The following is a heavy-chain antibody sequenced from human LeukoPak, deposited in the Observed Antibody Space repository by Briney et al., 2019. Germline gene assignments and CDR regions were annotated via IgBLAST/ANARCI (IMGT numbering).Heavy chain of an antibody. J-gene: IGHJ3*02. CDR2: IHTSGRT. CDR3: ARDQWGGNYIHDAFDI. D-gene: IGHD4-23*01. CDR1: GGSISSYY. V-gene: IGHV4-4*07. Sequence: SETLSLTCTVSGGSISSYYWSWIRQPAGKGLEWIGRIHTSGRTDYNPSLKSRVTISVDTSKNQFSLKLSSVTAADTAVYYCARDQWGGNYIHDAFDIWGQGTMVTVSS.